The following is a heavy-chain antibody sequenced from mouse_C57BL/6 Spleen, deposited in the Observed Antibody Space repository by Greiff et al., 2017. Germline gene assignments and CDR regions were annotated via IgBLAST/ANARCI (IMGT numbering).Heavy chain of an antibody. Sequence: LVESGAELVRPGASVKLSCKASGYTFTDYYINWVKQRPGQGLEWIARIYPGSGNTYYNEKFKGKATLTAEKSSSTAYMQLSSLTSEDSAVYFCARDCLYWYFDVWGTGTTVTVSS. CDR1: GYTFTDYY. CDR3: ARDCLYWYFDV. J-gene: IGHJ1*03. V-gene: IGHV1-76*01. CDR2: IYPGSGNT.